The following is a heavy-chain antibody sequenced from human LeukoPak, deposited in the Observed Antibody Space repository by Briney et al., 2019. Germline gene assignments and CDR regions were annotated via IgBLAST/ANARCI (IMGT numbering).Heavy chain of an antibody. CDR3: ARGRDDSSGWGNWFDP. CDR2: INPSGGST. D-gene: IGHD6-19*01. V-gene: IGHV1-46*01. CDR1: GYTFTSYG. Sequence: ASVKVSCKASGYTFTSYGISWVRQAPGQGLEWMGIINPSGGSTSYAQKFQGRVTMTRDMSTSTVYMELSSLRSEDTAVYYCARGRDDSSGWGNWFDPWGQGTLVTVSS. J-gene: IGHJ5*02.